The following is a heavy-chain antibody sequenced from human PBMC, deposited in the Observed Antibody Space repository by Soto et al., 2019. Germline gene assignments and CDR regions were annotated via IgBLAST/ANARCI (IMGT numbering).Heavy chain of an antibody. CDR2: ISGSGATT. CDR1: GFTFSSYA. Sequence: EVPLLESGGGLVQPGGSLRLSCAASGFTFSSYAMPWVRQAPGKGLEWVSGISGSGATTSYADSVKGRFTVSRDNSNNTLYLQMNSLRVEDTAVYHCAKLRYFDWSAYNWFEYWGQGTPVTVSS. V-gene: IGHV3-23*01. J-gene: IGHJ5*01. D-gene: IGHD3-9*01. CDR3: AKLRYFDWSAYNWFEY.